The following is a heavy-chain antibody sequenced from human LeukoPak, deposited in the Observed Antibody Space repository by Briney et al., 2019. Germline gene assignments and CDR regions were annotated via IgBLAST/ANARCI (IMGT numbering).Heavy chain of an antibody. J-gene: IGHJ4*02. Sequence: SETLSLTCTVSGYSISSGYYWGWIRQPPGKGLEWIGSIYHSGNTYYNPSLKSRVTISVDTSKNQFSLRLSSVTAADTAVYYCARVTGYVMEDYFDYWGQGTLVTVSS. CDR3: ARVTGYVMEDYFDY. CDR1: GYSISSGYY. CDR2: IYHSGNT. D-gene: IGHD6-13*01. V-gene: IGHV4-38-2*02.